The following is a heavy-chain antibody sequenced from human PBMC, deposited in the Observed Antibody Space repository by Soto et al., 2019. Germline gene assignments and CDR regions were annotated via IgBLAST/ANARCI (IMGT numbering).Heavy chain of an antibody. V-gene: IGHV4-34*01. CDR1: GGSFSGYY. CDR2: INHSGST. CDR3: ARGIAVAGILGYYYYYGMDV. D-gene: IGHD6-19*01. J-gene: IGHJ6*02. Sequence: TLSLTCAVYGGSFSGYYWSWIRQPPGKGLEWIGEINHSGSTNYDPSLKSRVTISVDTSKNQFSLKLSSVTAADTAVYYCARGIAVAGILGYYYYYGMDVWGQGTTVTVSS.